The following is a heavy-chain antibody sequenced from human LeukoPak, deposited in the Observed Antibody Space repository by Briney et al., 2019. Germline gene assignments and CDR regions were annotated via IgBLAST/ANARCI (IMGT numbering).Heavy chain of an antibody. CDR3: AKVIAHLSYAMDV. J-gene: IGHJ6*02. Sequence: GGSLRLSCAASGFTFDDYAMHWVRQPPGKGLEWVAGISRDSRVIGYADSVKGRFTISRDSGEKFVYLQMNSLRTEDTALYYCAKVIAHLSYAMDVWGQGTTVTVSS. CDR1: GFTFDDYA. D-gene: IGHD2-15*01. V-gene: IGHV3-9*01. CDR2: ISRDSRVI.